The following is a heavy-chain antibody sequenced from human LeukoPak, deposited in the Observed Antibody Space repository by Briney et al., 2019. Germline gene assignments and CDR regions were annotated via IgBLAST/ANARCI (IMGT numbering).Heavy chain of an antibody. CDR2: IYYSGNT. J-gene: IGHJ2*01. V-gene: IGHV4-61*08. Sequence: PSQTLSLTCTVSGGSISSGGYYWSWIRQPPGKGLDWIGYIYYSGNTNYNPSLKSRVTISVDTSKNQFSLKLSSVTAADTAVYYCARLDVDTAMVTGWYFDLWGRGTLVTVSS. D-gene: IGHD5-18*01. CDR3: ARLDVDTAMVTGWYFDL. CDR1: GGSISSGGYY.